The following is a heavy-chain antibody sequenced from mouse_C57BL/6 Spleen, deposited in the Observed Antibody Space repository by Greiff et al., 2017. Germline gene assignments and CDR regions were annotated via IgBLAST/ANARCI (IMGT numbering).Heavy chain of an antibody. V-gene: IGHV1-15*01. CDR3: TSKRPYYYAMDY. Sequence: VQVVESGAELVRPGASVTLSCKASGYTFTDYEMHWVKQTPVNGLEWIGAIYPETGGTAYNQKFTGKAILTADKSSSTAYMELRSLTSEDSAVYYGTSKRPYYYAMDYWGQGTSVTVSS. J-gene: IGHJ4*01. D-gene: IGHD2-12*01. CDR1: GYTFTDYE. CDR2: IYPETGGT.